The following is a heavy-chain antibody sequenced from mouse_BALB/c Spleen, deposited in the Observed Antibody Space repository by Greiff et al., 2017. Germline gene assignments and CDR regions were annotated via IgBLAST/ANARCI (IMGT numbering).Heavy chain of an antibody. V-gene: IGHV1-9*01. D-gene: IGHD1-3*01. J-gene: IGHJ3*01. CDR3: ARESKVTIFAY. CDR1: GYAFSSYW. Sequence: VKLQQSGAELVKPGASVKISCKATGYAFSSYWIEWVKQRPGQGLEWIGEIFPGSGSTNYTEKIKGKATFTADTSSNTAYMQLSSLTSEDTAVYYCARESKVTIFAYWGQGTLVTVSA. CDR2: IFPGSGST.